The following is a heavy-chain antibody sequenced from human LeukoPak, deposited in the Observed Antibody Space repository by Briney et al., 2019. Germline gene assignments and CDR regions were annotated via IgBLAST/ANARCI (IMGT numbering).Heavy chain of an antibody. Sequence: SSETLSLTCTVSGGSISSYYWSWIRQPPGKGLEWIGYIYYSGSTNYNPSLKSRVTISVDTSKNQFSLKLSSVTAADTAVYYCARRVIQLWGGDAFDIWGQGTMVTVSS. D-gene: IGHD5-18*01. CDR1: GGSISSYY. V-gene: IGHV4-59*08. CDR3: ARRVIQLWGGDAFDI. CDR2: IYYSGST. J-gene: IGHJ3*02.